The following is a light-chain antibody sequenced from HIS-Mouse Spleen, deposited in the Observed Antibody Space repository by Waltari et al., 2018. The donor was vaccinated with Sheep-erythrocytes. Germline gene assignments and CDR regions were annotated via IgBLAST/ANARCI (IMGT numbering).Light chain of an antibody. CDR2: DVS. J-gene: IGLJ3*02. Sequence: QSALTQPRSVSGSPGQSVTIPCTGTSSDVGGYYYVPWYQQHPGKAPKLMIYDVSKRPSGVPDRFSGSKSGNTASLTISGLQAEDEADYYCSSYTSSSTWVFGGGTKLTVL. CDR3: SSYTSSSTWV. V-gene: IGLV2-11*01. CDR1: SSDVGGYYY.